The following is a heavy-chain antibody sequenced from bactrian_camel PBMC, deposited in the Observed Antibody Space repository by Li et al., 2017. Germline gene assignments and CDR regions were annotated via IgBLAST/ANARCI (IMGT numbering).Heavy chain of an antibody. J-gene: IGHJ6*01. CDR3: VRDLSSTSSTSFLFGY. D-gene: IGHD1*01. CDR2: IRSGDGSI. V-gene: IGHV3S40*01. CDR1: GFTFSSYD. Sequence: VQLVESGGGLVQPGGSLRLSCAASGFTFSSYDMNWVRQAPGKGLEWVSGIRSGDGSIHYADSVVGRFAISRDNAKNTVYLQMNSLNSEDTAVYYCVRDLSSTSSTSFLFGYWGQGTQVTVS.